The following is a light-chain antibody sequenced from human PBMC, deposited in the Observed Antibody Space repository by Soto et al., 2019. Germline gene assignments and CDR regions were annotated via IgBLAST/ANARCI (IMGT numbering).Light chain of an antibody. J-gene: IGKJ5*01. CDR2: AAS. CDR1: QGISSH. CDR3: QQLYNYPIT. Sequence: DIQLTQSPSFLSASVGDRVTITCRASQGISSHLVWYQQKPGKAPKLLIYAASTLQTGVPSRFSGSGSGTEFTLTISSLQPEDFATYYCQQLYNYPITFGQGTRLEIK. V-gene: IGKV1-9*01.